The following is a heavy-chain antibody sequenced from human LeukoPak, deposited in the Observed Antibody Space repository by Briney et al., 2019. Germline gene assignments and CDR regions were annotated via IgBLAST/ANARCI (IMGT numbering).Heavy chain of an antibody. CDR1: GFTFSSYS. CDR3: ARDDSVGVARYAFDI. D-gene: IGHD3-3*01. J-gene: IGHJ3*02. Sequence: PGGSLRLSCAASGFTFSSYSMNWVRQAPGKGLEWVSSISSSSSYIYYADSVKGRFTISRDNAKNSLYLQMNSLRAEDTAVYYCARDDSVGVARYAFDIWGQGTMVTVSS. CDR2: ISSSSSYI. V-gene: IGHV3-21*01.